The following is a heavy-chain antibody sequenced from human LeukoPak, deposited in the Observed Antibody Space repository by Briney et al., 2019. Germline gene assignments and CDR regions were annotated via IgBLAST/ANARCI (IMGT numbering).Heavy chain of an antibody. Sequence: GGSLRLSCAASGFTFSNAWMSWVRQAPGKGLEWVGRIKSKTDGGTTDYAAPVKGRFTIPRDDSKNTLYLQMNSLKTEDTAVYYCTTVPMIFSSSWYHDLRPTYYYYYGMDVWGQGTTVTVSS. CDR3: TTVPMIFSSSWYHDLRPTYYYYYGMDV. D-gene: IGHD6-13*01. CDR1: GFTFSNAW. J-gene: IGHJ6*02. V-gene: IGHV3-15*01. CDR2: IKSKTDGGTT.